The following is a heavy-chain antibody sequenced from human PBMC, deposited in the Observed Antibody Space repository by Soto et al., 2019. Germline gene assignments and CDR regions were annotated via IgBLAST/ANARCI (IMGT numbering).Heavy chain of an antibody. J-gene: IGHJ6*02. CDR1: GFTFSSYG. Sequence: QVQLVESGGGVVQPGRSLRLSCAASGFTFSSYGMHWVRQAPGKGLEWVAVIWYDGSNKYYADSVKGRFTISRDNSKNTLYLQMNSLRAEDTAVYYCARSRGVVAPSFTDVWGQGTTVTVSS. CDR3: ARSRGVVAPSFTDV. V-gene: IGHV3-33*01. CDR2: IWYDGSNK. D-gene: IGHD2-15*01.